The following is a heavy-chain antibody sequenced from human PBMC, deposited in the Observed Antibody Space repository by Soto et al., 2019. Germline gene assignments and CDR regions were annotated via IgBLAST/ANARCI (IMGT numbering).Heavy chain of an antibody. CDR2: ISSSGSTI. V-gene: IGHV3-48*03. Sequence: PGGSLRLSCAASGFTFSSYEMNWVRQAPGTGLEWVSYISSSGSTIHYADSVKGRFTISRDNAKNSLYLQMNSLRAEDTAVYYCAGRYFDWLGNWFDPWGQGTLVTVSS. CDR1: GFTFSSYE. CDR3: AGRYFDWLGNWFDP. D-gene: IGHD3-9*01. J-gene: IGHJ5*02.